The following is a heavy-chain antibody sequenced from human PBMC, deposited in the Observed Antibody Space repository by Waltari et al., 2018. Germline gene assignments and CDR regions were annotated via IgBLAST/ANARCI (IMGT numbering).Heavy chain of an antibody. Sequence: QLQLQESGPGLVKPSETLSLTCTVSARSISSSSYYWGWIRQPPGKGLEWIGSIYYSGSTYYNPSLKSRVTISVDTSKNQFSLKLSSVTAADTAVYYCARELEMATLMFGYWGQGTLVTVSS. CDR1: ARSISSSSYY. CDR3: ARELEMATLMFGY. J-gene: IGHJ4*02. D-gene: IGHD5-12*01. CDR2: IYYSGST. V-gene: IGHV4-39*07.